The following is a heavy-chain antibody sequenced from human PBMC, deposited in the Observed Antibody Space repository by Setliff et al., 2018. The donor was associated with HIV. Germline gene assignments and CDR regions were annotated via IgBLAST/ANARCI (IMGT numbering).Heavy chain of an antibody. J-gene: IGHJ4*02. V-gene: IGHV4-59*12. Sequence: SETLSLTCTVPGDSIRNDYWTWIRQSPEKGLEWIAYISYTGSTHFHPSLQSRVIISLDKSKNQLSLKVTSLTAADTALYYCASGPSGWPQGYSDYWGQGTLVTVSS. CDR3: ASGPSGWPQGYSDY. D-gene: IGHD6-19*01. CDR1: GDSIRNDY. CDR2: ISYTGST.